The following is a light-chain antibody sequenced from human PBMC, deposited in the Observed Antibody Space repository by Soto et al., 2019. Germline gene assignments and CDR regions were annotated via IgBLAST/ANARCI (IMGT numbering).Light chain of an antibody. V-gene: IGLV2-14*01. CDR2: DVS. J-gene: IGLJ2*01. Sequence: QSALTQPASVSGSPGQSITISCTGTSSDVGGYNYVSWCQQHPGKAPKLMIYDVSNRPSGVSNRFSGSQSGNTASLTISGLQAEDEADYYCSSYTSSSTLVVFGGGTKLTVL. CDR3: SSYTSSSTLVV. CDR1: SSDVGGYNY.